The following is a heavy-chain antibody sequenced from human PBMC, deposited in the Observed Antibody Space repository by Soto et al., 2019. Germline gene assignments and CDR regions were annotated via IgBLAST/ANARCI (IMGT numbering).Heavy chain of an antibody. V-gene: IGHV1-69*06. CDR3: ARRDTSGFLRYFDN. J-gene: IGHJ4*02. CDR1: GGTFSSFINYP. CDR2: IVPNVGTV. Sequence: SVKVSCKSSGGTFSSFINYPINWVRQAPGQGLEWMGGIVPNVGTVNYAQEFRGKVTITADKSTGTAYMELSSLRSEDTALYYCARRDTSGFLRYFDNWGQGTQVTVSS. D-gene: IGHD3-3*01.